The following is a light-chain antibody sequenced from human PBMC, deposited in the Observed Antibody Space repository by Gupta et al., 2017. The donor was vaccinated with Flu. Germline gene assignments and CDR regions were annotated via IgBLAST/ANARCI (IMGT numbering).Light chain of an antibody. V-gene: IGKV1-5*03. CDR1: KTISDW. CDR2: SAS. CDR3: QKYTTYSPIT. Sequence: DIQMTQSPSALSASVGDRVTITCRASKTISDWLAWYQQKPGKAPKRLISSASTLEPGVPSRFSGSGSGTEFTLTISSMQPDDFATDYCQKYTTYSPITFGQGTK. J-gene: IGKJ2*01.